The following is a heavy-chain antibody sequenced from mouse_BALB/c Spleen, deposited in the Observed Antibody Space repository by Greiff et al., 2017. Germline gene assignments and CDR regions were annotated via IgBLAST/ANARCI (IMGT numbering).Heavy chain of an antibody. V-gene: IGHV1S132*01. CDR3: ARRGLRRYFDV. Sequence: VQLQQSGAELVKPGASVKLSCKTSGYTFTSYWIQWVKQRPGQGLGWIGEIFPGTGTTYYTEKFKGKATLTIDTSSSTAYMQLSSLTSEDSAVYFCARRGLRRYFDVWGEGTTVTVSS. D-gene: IGHD3-1*01. CDR2: IFPGTGTT. J-gene: IGHJ1*01. CDR1: GYTFTSYW.